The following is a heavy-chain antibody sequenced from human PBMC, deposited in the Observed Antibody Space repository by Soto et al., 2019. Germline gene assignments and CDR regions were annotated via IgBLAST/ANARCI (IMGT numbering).Heavy chain of an antibody. J-gene: IGHJ4*02. CDR3: AGDVSSSGNYDFWSGPRRFDY. D-gene: IGHD3-3*01. Sequence: ASVKVSCKASGYTFTGYYMHWVPLDPGQGMEWMGWINPNRGGTTYAQKFQGSVTMTKETSISTAYMELSRLGSDDTAVYYCAGDVSSSGNYDFWSGPRRFDYWGQGTLVTVSS. CDR2: INPNRGGT. CDR1: GYTFTGYY. V-gene: IGHV1-2*02.